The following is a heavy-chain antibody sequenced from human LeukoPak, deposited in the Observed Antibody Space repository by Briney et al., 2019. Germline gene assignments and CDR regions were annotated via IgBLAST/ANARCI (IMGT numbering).Heavy chain of an antibody. D-gene: IGHD5-18*01. J-gene: IGHJ4*02. CDR1: GFTFTSFQ. V-gene: IGHV3-48*03. Sequence: GGSLRLSCAASGFTFTSFQMTWVRQAPGKGLEWISYIGISSGNTKYADSVKGRFTISADNAKNSLYLQMNSLRVEDTAVYYCARDHNYAFDNWGQGTLVSVSS. CDR2: IGISSGNT. CDR3: ARDHNYAFDN.